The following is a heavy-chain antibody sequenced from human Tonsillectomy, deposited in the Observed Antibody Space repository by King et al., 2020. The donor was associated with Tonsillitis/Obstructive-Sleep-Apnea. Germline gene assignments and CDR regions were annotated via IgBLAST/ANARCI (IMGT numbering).Heavy chain of an antibody. Sequence: DVQLVESGGNLVQPGGSLRLSCAAXGFTFSIXAMTWVRQAPGXGLEWVSLISGSGGSTYYADSVKGRFTISRDNSKNTLYLQMNSLRAEESAVYYCAKXXXSXXXYPSNXYYXXVWGXXTTVTV. D-gene: IGHD3-22*01. J-gene: IGHJ6*03. CDR1: GFTFSIXA. V-gene: IGHV3-23*04. CDR2: ISGSGGST. CDR3: AKXXXSXXXYPSNXYYXXV.